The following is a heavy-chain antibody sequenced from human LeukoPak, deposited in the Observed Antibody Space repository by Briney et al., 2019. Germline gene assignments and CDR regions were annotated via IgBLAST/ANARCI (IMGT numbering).Heavy chain of an antibody. CDR1: GFTFSDYS. V-gene: IGHV3-21*05. CDR2: ISSSSRII. J-gene: IGHJ4*02. D-gene: IGHD5-18*01. CDR3: ARRATTERGHSYGLDF. Sequence: GGSLRLSCAASGFTFSDYSMTWVRQAPGKGLDWVSYISSSSRIISYADSLTGRFTISRDNAKNSLYLQMNSLRAEDTAMYYCARRATTERGHSYGLDFWGQGTLVTVSS.